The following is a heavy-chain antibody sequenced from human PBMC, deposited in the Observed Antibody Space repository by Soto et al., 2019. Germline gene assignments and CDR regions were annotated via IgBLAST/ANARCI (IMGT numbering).Heavy chain of an antibody. D-gene: IGHD3-10*01. V-gene: IGHV4-30-4*01. CDR1: GGSISSGDYY. CDR3: LGYYYGSGGGFSGDY. J-gene: IGHJ4*02. Sequence: QVQLQESGPGLVKPSQTLSLTCTVSGGSISSGDYYWSWIRQPPGKGLEWIGYIYYSGSTYYNPSLNSRVTISVDTSKNQFSLKLSSVTAADTAVYYCLGYYYGSGGGFSGDYWGQGTLVTVSS. CDR2: IYYSGST.